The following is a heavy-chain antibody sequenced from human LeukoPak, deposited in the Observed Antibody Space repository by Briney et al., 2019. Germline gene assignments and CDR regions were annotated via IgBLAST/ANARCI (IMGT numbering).Heavy chain of an antibody. V-gene: IGHV3-21*01. Sequence: PGGSLRLSCAASGFTFSSYSMNWVRQAPGKGLEWVSSISSSSSYIYYADSVKGRFTISRDNAKNSLYLQVNSLRAEDTAVYYCARGYCSSTSCYSISRNWFDPWGQGTLVTVSS. D-gene: IGHD2-2*01. CDR3: ARGYCSSTSCYSISRNWFDP. CDR1: GFTFSSYS. J-gene: IGHJ5*02. CDR2: ISSSSSYI.